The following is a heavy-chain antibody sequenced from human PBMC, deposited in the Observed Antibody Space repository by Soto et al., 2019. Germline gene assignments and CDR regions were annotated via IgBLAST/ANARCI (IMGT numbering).Heavy chain of an antibody. D-gene: IGHD3-22*01. J-gene: IGHJ4*02. CDR1: GYTFTSYA. V-gene: IGHV1-3*01. Sequence: ASVKVSCKASGYTFTSYAMHWVRQAPGQRLEWMGWINAGNGNTKYSQKFQGRVTITRDTSAGTAYMELSSLRSEDTAVYYCARWRGDYYDSSGYGHDYWGQGTLVTVSS. CDR2: INAGNGNT. CDR3: ARWRGDYYDSSGYGHDY.